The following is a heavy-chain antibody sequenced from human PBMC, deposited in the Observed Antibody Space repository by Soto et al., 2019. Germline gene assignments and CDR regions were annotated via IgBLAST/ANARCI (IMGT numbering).Heavy chain of an antibody. CDR2: ISYDGSNK. J-gene: IGHJ6*02. D-gene: IGHD6-19*01. Sequence: EGSLRLSCAASGFTFSSYAMHWVRQAPGKGLEWVAVISYDGSNKYYADSVKGRFTISRDNSKNTLYLQMNSLRAEDTAVYYCARDQEAVAGTEYYYYYYGMDVWGQGTTVTVSS. V-gene: IGHV3-30-3*01. CDR3: ARDQEAVAGTEYYYYYYGMDV. CDR1: GFTFSSYA.